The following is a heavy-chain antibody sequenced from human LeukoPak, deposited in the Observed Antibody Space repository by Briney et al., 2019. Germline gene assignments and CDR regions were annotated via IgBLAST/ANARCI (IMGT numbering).Heavy chain of an antibody. CDR1: GYSISSGCY. D-gene: IGHD2-2*03. CDR2: IYHSGST. V-gene: IGHV4-38-2*01. J-gene: IGHJ4*02. CDR3: ARHSRVVDIVVVPAALSDY. Sequence: PSETLSLTCAVSGYSISSGCYWGWIRQPPGKGLEWIGSIYHSGSTYYNPSLKSRVTISVDTSKNQFSLKLSSVTAADTAVYYCARHSRVVDIVVVPAALSDYWGQGTLVTVSS.